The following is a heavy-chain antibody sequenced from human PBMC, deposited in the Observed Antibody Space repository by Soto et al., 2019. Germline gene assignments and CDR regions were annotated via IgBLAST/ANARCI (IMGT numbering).Heavy chain of an antibody. CDR3: ARDGISARLAYGMDV. V-gene: IGHV3-33*01. J-gene: IGHJ6*02. CDR2: IWYDGSNK. CDR1: GFTFSIYG. Sequence: GGSLRLSCAASGFTFSIYGMHWVRQAPGKGLEWVAVIWYDGSNKYYADSVKGRFTISRDNSKNTLYLQMNSLRAEDTAVYYCARDGISARLAYGMDVWGQGTTVTVSS. D-gene: IGHD6-6*01.